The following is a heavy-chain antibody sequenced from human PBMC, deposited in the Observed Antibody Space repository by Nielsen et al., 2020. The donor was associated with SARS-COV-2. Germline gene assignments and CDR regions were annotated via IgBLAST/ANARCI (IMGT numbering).Heavy chain of an antibody. CDR2: MSGSSSYI. CDR1: GFTFSDYY. V-gene: IGHV3-11*05. J-gene: IGHJ2*01. D-gene: IGHD6-19*01. Sequence: GESLKISCAGSGFTFSDYYMSWIRQAPGKGLEWVAQMSGSSSYIHYADSVKGRYTISKDSAKNSLYLQMNSLRAEDMAVYYCARVAGTPPVSYSYFDLWGRGTLVTVSS. CDR3: ARVAGTPPVSYSYFDL.